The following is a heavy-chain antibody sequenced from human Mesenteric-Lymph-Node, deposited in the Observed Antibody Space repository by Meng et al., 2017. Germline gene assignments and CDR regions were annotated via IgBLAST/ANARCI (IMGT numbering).Heavy chain of an antibody. CDR1: GYTFTVYY. Sequence: QVQLVQSGAEVQKPGASVKVSCKASGYTFTVYYMHWVRQAPGQGLEWMGRINPHTGGINYAQEFQGRVAMTRDTSNSTAYMELSRLRTDDTAVYYCAKIGSNHQFDLWGQGTLVTVSS. D-gene: IGHD4-11*01. V-gene: IGHV1-2*06. J-gene: IGHJ4*02. CDR3: AKIGSNHQFDL. CDR2: INPHTGGI.